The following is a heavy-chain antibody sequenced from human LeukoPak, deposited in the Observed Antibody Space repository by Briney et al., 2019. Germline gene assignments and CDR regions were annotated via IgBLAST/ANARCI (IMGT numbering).Heavy chain of an antibody. D-gene: IGHD1-26*01. CDR1: GYTFTSYY. CDR3: ARERGLVGATPAWFDP. CDR2: INPSGGST. J-gene: IGHJ5*02. V-gene: IGHV1-46*01. Sequence: GASVKVSCKASGYTFTSYYMHWVRQAPGQGLEWMGIINPSGGSTSYAQKFQGRVTMTSDTSTSTVYMELSSLRSEDTAVYYCARERGLVGATPAWFDPWGQGTLVTVSS.